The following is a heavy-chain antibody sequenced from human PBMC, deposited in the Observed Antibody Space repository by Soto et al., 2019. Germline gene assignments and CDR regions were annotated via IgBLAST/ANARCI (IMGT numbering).Heavy chain of an antibody. J-gene: IGHJ6*02. Sequence: SVKVSCKASGGTFSSYAISWVRQAPGQGLEWMGGIIPIFGTANYAQKFQGRVTITADTSKNQFSLKLSSVTAADTAVYYCARGSYSGLDGDYYGMDVWGQGTTVTVSS. CDR1: GGTFSSYA. D-gene: IGHD4-17*01. CDR3: ARGSYSGLDGDYYGMDV. V-gene: IGHV1-69*06. CDR2: IIPIFGTA.